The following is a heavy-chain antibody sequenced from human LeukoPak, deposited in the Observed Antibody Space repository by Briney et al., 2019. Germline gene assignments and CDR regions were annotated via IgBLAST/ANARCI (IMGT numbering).Heavy chain of an antibody. J-gene: IGHJ4*02. V-gene: IGHV4-34*01. CDR2: INHSGST. D-gene: IGHD6-19*01. Sequence: SETLTLNCAVYGGSFSGYYWSWIRQPPGKGLEWIGEINHSGSTNYNPSLKSRVTISVDTSKNQFSLKLSSVTAADTDVYYCATASQWLVQDFDYWGQGTLVTVSS. CDR3: ATASQWLVQDFDY. CDR1: GGSFSGYY.